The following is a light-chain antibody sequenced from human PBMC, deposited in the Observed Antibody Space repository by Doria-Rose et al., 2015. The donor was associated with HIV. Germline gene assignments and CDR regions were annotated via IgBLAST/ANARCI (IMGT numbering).Light chain of an antibody. CDR1: SSDVGSYNL. V-gene: IGLV2-23*02. J-gene: IGLJ3*02. CDR3: YSYVGSSTVV. Sequence: QSALIQPASVSGSPGQSITISCTGTSSDVGSYNLVSWYQQYPGKAPKLMIFEVSKRPSGISNRFPGSKSGNTASLTISGLQAEDEADYYCYSYVGSSTVVFGGGTKLTVL. CDR2: EVS.